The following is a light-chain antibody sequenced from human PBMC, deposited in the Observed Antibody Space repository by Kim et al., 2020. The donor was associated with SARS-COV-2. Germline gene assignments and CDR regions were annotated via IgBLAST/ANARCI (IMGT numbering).Light chain of an antibody. CDR2: GKN. V-gene: IGLV3-19*01. CDR3: NSRDSSGNHLGV. J-gene: IGLJ2*01. Sequence: SSELTQDPAVSVALVQTVRITCQGDSLRSYYASWYQQKPGQAPVLVIYGKNNRPSGIPDRFSGSSSGNTASLTITGAQAEDEADYYCNSRDSSGNHLGVFGGGTQLTVL. CDR1: SLRSYY.